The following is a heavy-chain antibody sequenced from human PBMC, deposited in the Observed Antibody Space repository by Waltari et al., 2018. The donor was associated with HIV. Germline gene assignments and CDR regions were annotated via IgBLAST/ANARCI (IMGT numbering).Heavy chain of an antibody. V-gene: IGHV3-7*04. CDR2: IKQDGSEK. CDR3: ARGGFYGSGSKVN. CDR1: GFTFSSYW. D-gene: IGHD3-10*01. Sequence: EVQLVESGGGLVQPGGSLSLSCAAPGFTFSSYWMSWVGQAPGKGLEWVANIKQDGSEKYYVDSVNGRFTISRDNAENSLYLQMNSLRAEDTAVYYCARGGFYGSGSKVNWGQGTLVTVSS. J-gene: IGHJ4*02.